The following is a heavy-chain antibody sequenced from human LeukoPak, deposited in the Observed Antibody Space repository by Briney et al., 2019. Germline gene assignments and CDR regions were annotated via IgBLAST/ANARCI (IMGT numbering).Heavy chain of an antibody. J-gene: IGHJ5*02. CDR2: IIPIFGTA. CDR1: GGTFSSYA. Sequence: GASVKVSCKASGGTFSSYAISWVRQGPGQGLEWMGGIIPIFGTANYAQKFQGRVTITADESTSTAYMELSSLRSEDTAVYYCARDPANCSGGSCYSRRFDPWGQGTLVTVSS. D-gene: IGHD2-15*01. V-gene: IGHV1-69*13. CDR3: ARDPANCSGGSCYSRRFDP.